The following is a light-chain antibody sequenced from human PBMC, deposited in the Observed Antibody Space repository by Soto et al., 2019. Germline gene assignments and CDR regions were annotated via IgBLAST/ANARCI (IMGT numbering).Light chain of an antibody. CDR1: QNVYNN. CDR3: QQYNKWPLIT. V-gene: IGKV3-15*01. CDR2: DAS. Sequence: EMAMAQSQSTLSLSPRERAILSCMASQNVYNNLAWYQQKPGQAPRLLIFDASTRATGIPARFSGSGSGTEFTLTISGLQSEDFAIYYCQQYNKWPLITFGQGTLPE. J-gene: IGKJ5*01.